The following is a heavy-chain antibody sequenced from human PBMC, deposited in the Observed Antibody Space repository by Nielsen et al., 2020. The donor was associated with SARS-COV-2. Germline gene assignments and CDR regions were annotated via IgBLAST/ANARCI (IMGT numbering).Heavy chain of an antibody. CDR2: ISWNSGTK. Sequence: SLKISCAVSGFTFDDYAMHWVRQGPGKGLEWVSGISWNSGTKVYVDSVRGRFTISRDHSKNTVYLQMNSLRTEDTAVYFCAKQGGVFHFRSSYYPAVWGQGSLVTVSS. J-gene: IGHJ4*02. CDR1: GFTFDDYA. D-gene: IGHD3/OR15-3a*01. V-gene: IGHV3-9*01. CDR3: AKQGGVFHFRSSYYPAV.